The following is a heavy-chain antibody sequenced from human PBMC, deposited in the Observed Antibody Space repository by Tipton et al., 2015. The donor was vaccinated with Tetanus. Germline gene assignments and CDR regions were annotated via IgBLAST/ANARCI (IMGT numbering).Heavy chain of an antibody. CDR3: AFIAVGGGSFDN. Sequence: SLRLSCAASGFTFSSYWMHWVRQAPGKGLVWVSRIKSDGSSTSYADSVKGRFTISRDNAKNSLYLQMNSLRVEDTAVYYCAFIAVGGGSFDNWGQGTLVTVSS. V-gene: IGHV3-74*01. D-gene: IGHD6-19*01. CDR2: IKSDGSST. J-gene: IGHJ4*02. CDR1: GFTFSSYW.